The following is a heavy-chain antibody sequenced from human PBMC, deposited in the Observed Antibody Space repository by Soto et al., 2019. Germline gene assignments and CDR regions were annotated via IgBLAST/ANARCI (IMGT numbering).Heavy chain of an antibody. CDR1: GGSVSSGGYS. D-gene: IGHD4-17*01. CDR3: ARGALRWSTSWDFDY. V-gene: IGHV4-30-2*01. Sequence: PSETLSLTCAVSGGSVSSGGYSWSWIRQPPGKGLEWIGYIYHSGSTYYNPSLKSRVTISLDRSKNQFSLKLSSVTAADTAVYYCARGALRWSTSWDFDYWGQGTLVTVSS. J-gene: IGHJ4*02. CDR2: IYHSGST.